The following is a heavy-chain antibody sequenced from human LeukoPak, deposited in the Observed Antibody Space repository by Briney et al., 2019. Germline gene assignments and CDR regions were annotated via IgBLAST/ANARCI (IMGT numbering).Heavy chain of an antibody. V-gene: IGHV3-7*04. J-gene: IGHJ4*02. D-gene: IGHD1-26*01. CDR2: IKQDGSEK. CDR1: GFTFSSYW. CDR3: ARDEDIVGANYFDY. Sequence: GGSLRLSCAASGFTFSSYWMSWVRQAPGKGLEWVANIKQDGSEKYYVDSVKGQFTISRDNAKNSLYLQMNSLRAEDTAVYYCARDEDIVGANYFDYWGQGTLVTVSS.